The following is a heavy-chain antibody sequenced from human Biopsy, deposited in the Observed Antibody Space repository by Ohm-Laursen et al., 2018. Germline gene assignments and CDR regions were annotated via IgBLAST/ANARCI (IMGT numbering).Heavy chain of an antibody. J-gene: IGHJ4*02. D-gene: IGHD6-19*01. V-gene: IGHV4-61*01. CDR3: ARGMRSSGWPYFDS. Sequence: TLSLTCTVFGDSVSSGSFYWTWIRQPPGQGLEYIGYIYDRGSTANYNPSLESRVTMSVDMPKNQFSLKLSSVTAADTAIYYCARGMRSSGWPYFDSWGQGTLVTVSS. CDR2: IYDRGSTA. CDR1: GDSVSSGSFY.